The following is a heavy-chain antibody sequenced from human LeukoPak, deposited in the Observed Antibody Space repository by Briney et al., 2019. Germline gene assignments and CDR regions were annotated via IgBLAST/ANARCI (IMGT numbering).Heavy chain of an antibody. D-gene: IGHD3-22*01. J-gene: IGHJ4*02. CDR1: GLTFSDYY. Sequence: PGGSLRLSCAASGLTFSDYYMSWIRQAPGKGLEWVSYISSSSSYTNYADSVKGRFTISRDNAKNSLYLQMNSLRAEDTAVYYCARQPGGYYDSSGYRNWGQGTLVTVSS. CDR3: ARQPGGYYDSSGYRN. CDR2: ISSSSSYT. V-gene: IGHV3-11*03.